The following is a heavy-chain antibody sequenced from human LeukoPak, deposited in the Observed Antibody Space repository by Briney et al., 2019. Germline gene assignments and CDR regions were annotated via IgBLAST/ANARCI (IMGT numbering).Heavy chain of an antibody. Sequence: SETLSLTCTVSGYSLSSGYYWGWIRPPPGKGLEWIGSIYHSGSTYYNPSLKSRVTISVDTSKNQFSLQLRSVTAADTAVYYCAREDPQTTVPEGMDVWGQGTTVTVSS. CDR1: GYSLSSGYY. V-gene: IGHV4-38-2*02. D-gene: IGHD4-17*01. CDR2: IYHSGST. CDR3: AREDPQTTVPEGMDV. J-gene: IGHJ6*02.